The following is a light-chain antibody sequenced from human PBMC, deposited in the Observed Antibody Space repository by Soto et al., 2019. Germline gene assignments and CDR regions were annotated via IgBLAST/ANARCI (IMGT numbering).Light chain of an antibody. V-gene: IGLV2-14*03. J-gene: IGLJ2*01. CDR2: DVS. CDR3: SYISTTTSVV. CDR1: TRDVGGYNY. Sequence: QSVLTQPPSVSGSPGQSITISCTGTTRDVGGYNYVSWYQQHPGKAPKLIIYDVSDRPLGISNRFSGSKSANTASLTISGLQADDEADYYCSYISTTTSVVFGGGTKLTVL.